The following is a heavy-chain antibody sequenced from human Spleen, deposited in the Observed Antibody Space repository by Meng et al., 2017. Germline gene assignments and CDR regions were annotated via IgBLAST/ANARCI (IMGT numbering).Heavy chain of an antibody. Sequence: SETLSLTCTVSGGSISSYYWSWIRQPAGKGLEWIGRIYSSGSTDYNPSLKSRVTMSVDTSMNHFSLKLSSVTAADTAVYYCAREKSRNDVGYFDNWGRGTLVTVSS. CDR3: AREKSRNDVGYFDN. V-gene: IGHV4-4*07. CDR2: IYSSGST. D-gene: IGHD1-1*01. J-gene: IGHJ4*02. CDR1: GGSISSYY.